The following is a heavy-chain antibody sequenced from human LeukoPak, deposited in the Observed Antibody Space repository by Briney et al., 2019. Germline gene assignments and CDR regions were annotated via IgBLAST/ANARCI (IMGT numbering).Heavy chain of an antibody. Sequence: PGGSLRLSCAASGFTVNNIYMSWVRQAPGKGPEWVSVTYTDGTTYYADSVKGRFTISRDNGKNTLYPQMNTLRAEDTAVYYYARGILAAGTFDCWGQGTLVTVSS. J-gene: IGHJ4*02. CDR3: ARGILAAGTFDC. V-gene: IGHV3-66*01. D-gene: IGHD6-13*01. CDR2: TYTDGTT. CDR1: GFTVNNIY.